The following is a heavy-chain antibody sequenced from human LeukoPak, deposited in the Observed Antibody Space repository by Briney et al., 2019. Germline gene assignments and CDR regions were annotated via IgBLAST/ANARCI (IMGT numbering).Heavy chain of an antibody. CDR3: AKDARRTNGWYFFDY. Sequence: GGSLRLSCAASGFAFGSQAMGWVRQSPGKGLEWVSVISDSGSITYYADSVKGRFTISRDNSKNTLFLQMNSLRAEDTAVYYCAKDARRTNGWYFFDYWGQGTLVTVSS. D-gene: IGHD6-19*01. V-gene: IGHV3-23*01. CDR2: ISDSGSIT. J-gene: IGHJ4*02. CDR1: GFAFGSQA.